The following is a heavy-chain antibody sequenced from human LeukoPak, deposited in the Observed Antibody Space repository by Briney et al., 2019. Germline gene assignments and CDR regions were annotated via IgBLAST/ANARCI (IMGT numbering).Heavy chain of an antibody. CDR1: GGTFSSYA. J-gene: IGHJ4*02. D-gene: IGHD2-21*01. V-gene: IGHV1-69*04. CDR2: IIPILGIA. CDR3: ARDWAVIHYFDY. Sequence: SVKVSCKASGGTFSSYAISWVRQAPGQGLEWMGRIIPILGIANYAQKFQGRVTITADKPTGTAYMELSSLRSEDTAVYYCARDWAVIHYFDYWGQGTLVTVSS.